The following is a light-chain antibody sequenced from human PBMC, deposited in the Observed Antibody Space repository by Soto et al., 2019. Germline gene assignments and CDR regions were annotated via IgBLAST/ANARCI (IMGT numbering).Light chain of an antibody. Sequence: QSVLTQPASVSGSPGLSITISCTGTSSHVGGYNSVSWYQQHPGKAPKLVIYEVSNRPSGVSNRFSGSKSGDTASLTISGLQAEDEADYFCISHTTSATIYVFGTGTKVTVL. V-gene: IGLV2-14*01. CDR2: EVS. CDR3: ISHTTSATIYV. J-gene: IGLJ1*01. CDR1: SSHVGGYNS.